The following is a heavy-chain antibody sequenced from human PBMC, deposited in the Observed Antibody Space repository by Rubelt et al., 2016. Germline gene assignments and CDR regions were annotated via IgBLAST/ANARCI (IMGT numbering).Heavy chain of an antibody. J-gene: IGHJ6*03. CDR1: GGSISSYY. CDR3: ARYSSSWYGAYYYYMDV. V-gene: IGHV4-59*01. D-gene: IGHD6-13*01. Sequence: QVQLQESGPGLVKPSETLSLTCTVSGGSISSYYWSWIRQPPGKGLEWIGYIYYSGSTNYNPSLKSRVTISVDTSKNQFSLKLSSVTAADTAVYYCARYSSSWYGAYYYYMDVWGKGTTVTVSS. CDR2: IYYSGST.